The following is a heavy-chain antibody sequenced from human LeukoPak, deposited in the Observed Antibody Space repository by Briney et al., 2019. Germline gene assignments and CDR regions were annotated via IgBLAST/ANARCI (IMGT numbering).Heavy chain of an antibody. Sequence: GESLKISCKGSGYSFTSYWIGWVRQMRGKGLEWMGIIYPGDSDTRYSPPFQGQVTISADKSISTAYLQWSSLKASDTAMYYCARGPYGDYDAFDIWGQGTMVTVSS. CDR3: ARGPYGDYDAFDI. CDR2: IYPGDSDT. D-gene: IGHD4-17*01. V-gene: IGHV5-51*01. CDR1: GYSFTSYW. J-gene: IGHJ3*02.